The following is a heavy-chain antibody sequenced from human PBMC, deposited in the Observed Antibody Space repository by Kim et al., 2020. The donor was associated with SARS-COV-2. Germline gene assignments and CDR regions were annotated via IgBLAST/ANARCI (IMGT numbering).Heavy chain of an antibody. J-gene: IGHJ4*02. CDR1: GGTFSSYA. CDR2: IIPIFGTA. Sequence: SVKVSCKASGGTFSSYAISWVRQAPGQGLEWMGGIIPIFGTANYAQKFQGRVTITADESTSTAYMELSSLRSEDTAVYYCARAQKRYGSGSYYYDYWGQGTLVTVSS. D-gene: IGHD3-10*01. V-gene: IGHV1-69*13. CDR3: ARAQKRYGSGSYYYDY.